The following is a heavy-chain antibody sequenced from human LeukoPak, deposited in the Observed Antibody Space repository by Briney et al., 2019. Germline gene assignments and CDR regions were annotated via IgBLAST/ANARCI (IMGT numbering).Heavy chain of an antibody. CDR1: GFTFSTYW. Sequence: GGSLRLSCAASGFTFSTYWMHWVRQAPGKGLVWVSRIDSDGINSYYADSVKGRFTISRDNAKNTLYLQMNSLRVEDTAVYYCARVGGHWGQGTLVTVSS. V-gene: IGHV3-74*01. CDR3: ARVGGH. J-gene: IGHJ4*02. D-gene: IGHD3-10*01. CDR2: IDSDGINS.